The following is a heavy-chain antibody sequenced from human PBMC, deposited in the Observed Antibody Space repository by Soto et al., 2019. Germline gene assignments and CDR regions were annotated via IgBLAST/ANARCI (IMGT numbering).Heavy chain of an antibody. CDR1: GLSVSDNY. D-gene: IGHD4-17*01. J-gene: IGHJ3*02. CDR2: IYRGGST. CDR3: ARSPRDYDDYIDSFDI. Sequence: GGSLRLSCAPSGLSVSDNYISWVRQAPGKGLEWVSVIYRGGSTFYADSVKGRFTISRDNSKNMVYLQMNSLRVDDTAVYHCARSPRDYDDYIDSFDIWGQGTMVTVSS. V-gene: IGHV3-66*01.